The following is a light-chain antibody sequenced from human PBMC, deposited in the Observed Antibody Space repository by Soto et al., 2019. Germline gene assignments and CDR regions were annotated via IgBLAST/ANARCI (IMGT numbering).Light chain of an antibody. CDR2: KAS. J-gene: IGKJ1*01. V-gene: IGKV1-17*01. CDR3: QHYNSYSEA. Sequence: DIQMTQSTSSLSASVGGRVTITCRASQGIRNDLGWYQQKPGKAPKLLIYKASTLKSGVPSRFSGSGSGTEFTLTISSLQPDDFATYYCQHYNSYSEAFGQGTKVDI. CDR1: QGIRND.